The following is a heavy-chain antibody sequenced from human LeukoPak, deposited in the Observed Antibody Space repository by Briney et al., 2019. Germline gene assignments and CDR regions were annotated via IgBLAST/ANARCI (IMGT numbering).Heavy chain of an antibody. V-gene: IGHV5-51*01. Sequence: GKSLKISCKASGYSFTSYWIGWVRQMPGKGLEWMGIVYPDDSDTRYSPSFQGQVTISADKSISTAYLQWSSLKASDTAMYYCARQSSSWSSVDYWGQGTLVTVSS. D-gene: IGHD6-13*01. CDR1: GYSFTSYW. CDR3: ARQSSSWSSVDY. CDR2: VYPDDSDT. J-gene: IGHJ4*02.